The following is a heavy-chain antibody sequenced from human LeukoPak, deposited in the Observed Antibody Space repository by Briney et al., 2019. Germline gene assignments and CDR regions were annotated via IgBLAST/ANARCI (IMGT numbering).Heavy chain of an antibody. Sequence: GGSLRLSCAASGFTFSDHYMDWVRQAPGQGLEWVGRIRNKANTYTTEYAASVKGRFTISRDDSKNSVYLQMNSLKTEDTAVYYCVRGTGTTYYYYYMDVWGKGTTVTVSS. V-gene: IGHV3-72*01. D-gene: IGHD1-7*01. CDR1: GFTFSDHY. CDR2: IRNKANTYTT. J-gene: IGHJ6*03. CDR3: VRGTGTTYYYYYMDV.